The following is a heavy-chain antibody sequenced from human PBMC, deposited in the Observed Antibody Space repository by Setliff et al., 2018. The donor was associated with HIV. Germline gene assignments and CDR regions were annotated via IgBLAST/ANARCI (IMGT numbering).Heavy chain of an antibody. CDR2: INHSGST. D-gene: IGHD3-22*01. J-gene: IGHJ4*02. V-gene: IGHV4-34*01. Sequence: PSETLSLTCAVFGGSFSGYYWSWIRQPPGKGLEWIGDINHSGSTNYNPSLKSRVTTSVDTSKNQFSLKLRPVTAADTAVYYCARRGMIVVVFDYWGQGTLVTVSS. CDR1: GGSFSGYY. CDR3: ARRGMIVVVFDY.